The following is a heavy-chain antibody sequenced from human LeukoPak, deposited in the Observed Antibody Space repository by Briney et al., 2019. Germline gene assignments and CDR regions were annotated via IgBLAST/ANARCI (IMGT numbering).Heavy chain of an antibody. CDR3: ARGGTVTRGFDY. Sequence: RRSLRLSCAASGFTFSSYGMHWVRQAPGKGLEWVAVIWYDGSNKYYADSVKGRFTISRDNSKNTLYLQMNSLRAEDTAVYYCARGGTVTRGFDYWGQGTLVTVSS. D-gene: IGHD4-11*01. J-gene: IGHJ4*02. CDR2: IWYDGSNK. V-gene: IGHV3-33*01. CDR1: GFTFSSYG.